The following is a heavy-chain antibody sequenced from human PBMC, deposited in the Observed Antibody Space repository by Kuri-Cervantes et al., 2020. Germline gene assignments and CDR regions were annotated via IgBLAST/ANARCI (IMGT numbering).Heavy chain of an antibody. V-gene: IGHV3-15*01. Sequence: GESLKISCAASGFNFSSYDMHWARQAPGKGLEWVGRIKSKTDGGTTDYAAPVKGRFTISRDDSKNTLYLQMNSLKTEDTAVYYCTTDRYYYVAIYYFDYWGQGTLVTVSS. J-gene: IGHJ4*02. CDR1: GFNFSSYD. CDR2: IKSKTDGGTT. CDR3: TTDRYYYVAIYYFDY. D-gene: IGHD3-10*02.